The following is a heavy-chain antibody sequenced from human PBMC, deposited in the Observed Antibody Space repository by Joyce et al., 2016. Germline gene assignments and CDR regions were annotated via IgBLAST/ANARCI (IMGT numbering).Heavy chain of an antibody. J-gene: IGHJ6*02. CDR1: GGDFSNYT. V-gene: IGHV1-69*12. D-gene: IGHD1-14*01. Sequence: QVLLVQSGAAVKRPGSSLRVSCKSSGGDFSNYTVNWVRQAPGQRLEWMGGISPCLGAAKYAEEFQGRVTLTADQSTRTAYLELSSLTSADTAVYYCARGGTSSDHYFFYTLDVWGPGTTVIVSS. CDR2: ISPCLGAA. CDR3: ARGGTSSDHYFFYTLDV.